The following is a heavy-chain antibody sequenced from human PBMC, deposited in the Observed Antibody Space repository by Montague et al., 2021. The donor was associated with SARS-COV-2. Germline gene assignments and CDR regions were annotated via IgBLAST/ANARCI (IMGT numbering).Heavy chain of an antibody. D-gene: IGHD6-19*01. Sequence: SLRLSCAASGFTFRSSWISWVRQAPGTGLELVANINQDGSDKYYVDSVKGRFTISRDNAKNSLYLQLNSLRAEDTAVYYCARDHGSGWFTFDYWGQGTLVTVSS. CDR1: GFTFRSSW. J-gene: IGHJ4*02. CDR2: INQDGSDK. CDR3: ARDHGSGWFTFDY. V-gene: IGHV3-7*03.